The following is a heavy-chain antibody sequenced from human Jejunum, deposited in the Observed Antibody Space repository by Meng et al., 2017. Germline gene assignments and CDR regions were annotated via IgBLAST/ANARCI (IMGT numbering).Heavy chain of an antibody. D-gene: IGHD1-26*01. CDR1: GYTFTSYA. J-gene: IGHJ4*02. V-gene: IGHV1-3*01. Sequence: QVLIVASGAEVTKAGASVKVSCKASGYTFTSYAMHWVRQAPGQRLEWMGWINAGNGNTKYSQKFQGRVTITRDTSASTAYMELSSLTSEDTAVYYCARNTVGTTTLDYWGQGTLVTVSS. CDR3: ARNTVGTTTLDY. CDR2: INAGNGNT.